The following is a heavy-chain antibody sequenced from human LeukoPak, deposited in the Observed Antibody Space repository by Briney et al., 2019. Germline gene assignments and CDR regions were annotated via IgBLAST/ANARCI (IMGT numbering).Heavy chain of an antibody. D-gene: IGHD2-21*01. CDR3: AKSDLAYCGGDCYSDY. V-gene: IGHV3-23*01. CDR2: ISGGGGST. CDR1: GFTFSRYA. J-gene: IGHJ4*02. Sequence: GGSLRLSCAASGFTFSRYAMTWVRQAPGKGLDWVSGISGGGGSTYYADTVKGQFTISRDNSKNTLYLQMNSLRAEDTAVYYCAKSDLAYCGGDCYSDYWGQGTLVTVSS.